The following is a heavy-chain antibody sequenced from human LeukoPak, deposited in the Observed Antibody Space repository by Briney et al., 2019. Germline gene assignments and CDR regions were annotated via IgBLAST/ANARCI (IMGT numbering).Heavy chain of an antibody. CDR3: AKGNLRGPPPNIDF. D-gene: IGHD5/OR15-5a*01. CDR1: GFTFSSYA. CDR2: ISKTGST. Sequence: GGSLRLSCAASGFTFSSYAMSWVRQAPGKGLEWVSAISKTGSTYYADSVKARFTISRDNSKNTLYLQMNSLTAEDMAAYYCAKGNLRGPPPNIDFWGQGTLVTVSS. J-gene: IGHJ4*02. V-gene: IGHV3-23*01.